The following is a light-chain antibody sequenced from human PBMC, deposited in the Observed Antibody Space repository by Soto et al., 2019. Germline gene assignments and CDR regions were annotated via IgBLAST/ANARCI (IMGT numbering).Light chain of an antibody. V-gene: IGKV1-27*01. Sequence: DIQMTQSPSSLSASVGDTVTITCRASQGISTYLAWYQLKSGNPPKLLIYAASTLQFGVPSRFSGFGSGTDSSLTISNLQPEDVATYYCQKYNSAPRTFGQGTKVEIK. CDR1: QGISTY. CDR3: QKYNSAPRT. CDR2: AAS. J-gene: IGKJ1*01.